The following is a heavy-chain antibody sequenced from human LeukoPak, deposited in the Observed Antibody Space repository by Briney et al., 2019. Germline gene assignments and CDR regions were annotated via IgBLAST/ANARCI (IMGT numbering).Heavy chain of an antibody. CDR3: ARGYYDSSGYSDY. V-gene: IGHV3-64*01. J-gene: IGHJ4*02. CDR2: ISSNGVSS. Sequence: GGSLRLACAASGFNFSSYAMHWVRQAPGKGLEYVSAISSNGVSSYYANSVKGRFTISRDNSKNTLYLQMGSLRAEDMAVYYCARGYYDSSGYSDYWGQGTLVTVSS. D-gene: IGHD3-22*01. CDR1: GFNFSSYA.